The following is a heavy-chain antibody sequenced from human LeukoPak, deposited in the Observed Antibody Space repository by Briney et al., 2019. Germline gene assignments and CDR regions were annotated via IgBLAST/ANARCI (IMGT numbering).Heavy chain of an antibody. J-gene: IGHJ4*02. D-gene: IGHD3-3*01. Sequence: GGSLRLSCVASGFTFGKYWMSWVRQAPGKGLEWVANIKLDGSEKNYVDSVKGRFTISRDNTKNSLYLQMNSLRDEDTAVFYCARDQYDTWSRRGNFDSWGQGTLVIVSS. CDR3: ARDQYDTWSRRGNFDS. CDR1: GFTFGKYW. CDR2: IKLDGSEK. V-gene: IGHV3-7*03.